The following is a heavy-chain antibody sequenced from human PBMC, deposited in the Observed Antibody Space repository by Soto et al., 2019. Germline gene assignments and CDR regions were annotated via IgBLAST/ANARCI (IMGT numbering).Heavy chain of an antibody. CDR2: INYSGSR. J-gene: IGHJ6*02. CDR3: ARHPGMDV. CDR1: SGSISRNSYY. V-gene: IGHV4-39*01. Sequence: QQQLEESGPGVVMPSETLSLTCTVSSGSISRNSYYWGWIRQPPGKGLEWIASINYSGSRYYNPSLKSRVTISIDTSNNQFSLKISSVTAADTAVYYCARHPGMDVWGQGTTVTVSS.